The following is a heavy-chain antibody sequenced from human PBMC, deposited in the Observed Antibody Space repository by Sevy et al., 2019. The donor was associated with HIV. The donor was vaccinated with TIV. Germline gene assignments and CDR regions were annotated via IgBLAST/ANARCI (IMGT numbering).Heavy chain of an antibody. J-gene: IGHJ5*02. CDR1: GGSISSGGYY. CDR3: AREGEAYYGSGSYYTANWFDP. CDR2: IYYSGST. V-gene: IGHV4-31*03. D-gene: IGHD3-10*01. Sequence: SETLSLTCTVSGGSISSGGYYWSWIRQHPGKGLEWIGYIYYSGSTYYNPSLKSRVTISVDTSKNQFSLRLGSVTAADTAVYYCAREGEAYYGSGSYYTANWFDPWGQGTLVTVSS.